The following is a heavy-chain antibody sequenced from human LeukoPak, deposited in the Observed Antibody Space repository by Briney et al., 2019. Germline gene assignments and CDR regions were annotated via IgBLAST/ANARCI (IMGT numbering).Heavy chain of an antibody. Sequence: ASVKVSCKASGYTFTGYYMHWVRQAPGQGLEWMGWINPNSGGTNYAQKFQGRVTMTRDTSISTAYVELSRLRSDDTAVYYCARSDAATDYFDYWGQGTLVTVSS. J-gene: IGHJ4*02. D-gene: IGHD5-18*01. CDR3: ARSDAATDYFDY. V-gene: IGHV1-2*02. CDR2: INPNSGGT. CDR1: GYTFTGYY.